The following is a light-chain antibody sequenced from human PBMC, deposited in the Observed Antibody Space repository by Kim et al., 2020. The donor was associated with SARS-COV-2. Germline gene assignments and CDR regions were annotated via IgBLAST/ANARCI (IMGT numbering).Light chain of an antibody. J-gene: IGKJ4*01. CDR2: DAS. CDR3: QQYNSWPPVT. Sequence: EVVMTQSPASLSVAPGERATLSCRAGRSISSNLAWYQQKPGQPPRLLIYDASTRATGIPARFSGSGSGTEFTLTISSLQSEDFAVYYCQQYNSWPPVTFGGGTKVDIK. V-gene: IGKV3-15*01. CDR1: RSISSN.